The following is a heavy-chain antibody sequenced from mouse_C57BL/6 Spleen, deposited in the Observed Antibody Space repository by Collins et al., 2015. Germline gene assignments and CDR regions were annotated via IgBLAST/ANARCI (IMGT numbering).Heavy chain of an antibody. CDR1: LLHHQCLL. Sequence: DVQLQESGPWPRETFSVSVSHLLCHWLLHHQCLLLELDPAVSRNKLEWMGYISYDDGNNCNPSLKNRISITRDTSKNQFFLKLNSVTTADTATYYCARGMITTAMDYWGQGTSVTVSS. CDR3: ARGMITTAMDY. J-gene: IGHJ4*01. D-gene: IGHD2-4*01. V-gene: IGHV3-6*02. CDR2: ISYDDGN.